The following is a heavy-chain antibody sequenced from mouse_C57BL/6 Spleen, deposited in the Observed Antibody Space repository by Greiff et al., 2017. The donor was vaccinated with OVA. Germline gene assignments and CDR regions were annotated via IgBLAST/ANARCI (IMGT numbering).Heavy chain of an antibody. CDR3: VSLLRYWYFDV. CDR1: GYTFTDYY. CDR2: INPYNGGT. Sequence: VQLQQSGPVLVKPGASVKMSCKASGYTFTDYYMNWVKQSHGKSLEWIGVINPYNGGTSYNQKFKGKATLTVDKSSSTAYMELKSLTSEDSAVYYCVSLLRYWYFDVWGTGTTVTVSS. D-gene: IGHD1-2*01. J-gene: IGHJ1*03. V-gene: IGHV1-19*01.